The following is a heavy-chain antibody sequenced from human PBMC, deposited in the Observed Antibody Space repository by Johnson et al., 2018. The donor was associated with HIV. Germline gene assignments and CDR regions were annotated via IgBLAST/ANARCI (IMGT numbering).Heavy chain of an antibody. J-gene: IGHJ3*02. V-gene: IGHV3-66*01. CDR1: GFTFSDHY. Sequence: VQLVESGGGLVQPGRSLRLSCAASGFTFSDHYMDWVRQAPGKGLEWVSVIYSDGSTYYADSVKGRFTISRDNSKNTLNLQMNSLRAEDTAVYYCARDHLRCAFDIWGQGTMVTVSS. D-gene: IGHD4-17*01. CDR2: IYSDGST. CDR3: ARDHLRCAFDI.